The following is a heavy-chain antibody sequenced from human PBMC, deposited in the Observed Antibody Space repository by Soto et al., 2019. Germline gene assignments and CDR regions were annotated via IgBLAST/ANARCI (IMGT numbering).Heavy chain of an antibody. CDR1: GYTFTSYA. V-gene: IGHV1-3*01. J-gene: IGHJ4*02. CDR3: ARAVGYCSGGSCPDY. CDR2: INAGNGNT. Sequence: VSVKVSCKASGYTFTSYAMHWVRQAPGQRLEWMGWINAGNGNTKYSQKFQGRVTITRDTSASTAYMELSSLRSEDTAVYYCARAVGYCSGGSCPDYWGQGTLVTVSS. D-gene: IGHD2-15*01.